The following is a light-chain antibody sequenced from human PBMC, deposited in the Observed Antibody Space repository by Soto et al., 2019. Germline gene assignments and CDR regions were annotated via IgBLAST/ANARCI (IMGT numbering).Light chain of an antibody. V-gene: IGKV3-15*01. Sequence: EMVRTQSPATLSVSPGERATLSCRASQSVSSNLAWYQQKPGQAPRLLIYGASTRATGIPARFSGSGSGTEFTLTISSLQSEDFAVYSCQQYNNWPPWTFGQGTKLEIK. CDR3: QQYNNWPPWT. CDR1: QSVSSN. J-gene: IGKJ1*01. CDR2: GAS.